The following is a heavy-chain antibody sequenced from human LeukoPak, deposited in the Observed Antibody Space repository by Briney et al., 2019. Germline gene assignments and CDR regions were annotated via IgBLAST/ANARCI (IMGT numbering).Heavy chain of an antibody. V-gene: IGHV3-7*01. D-gene: IGHD4-17*01. Sequence: GGSLRLSCTASGFTLTTYWLTWVRQAPGKGLEWVANIKPDGNETYYVDSVKGRFTISRDNAENSLYLQMNSLRAEDTAIYYCATTSRTVTGLDYWGQGTLVTVSS. CDR3: ATTSRTVTGLDY. CDR1: GFTLTTYW. CDR2: IKPDGNET. J-gene: IGHJ4*02.